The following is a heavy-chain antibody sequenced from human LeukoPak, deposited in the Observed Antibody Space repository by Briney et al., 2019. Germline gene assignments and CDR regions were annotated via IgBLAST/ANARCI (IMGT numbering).Heavy chain of an antibody. CDR3: ARGGYYGSGSYFGYYYYYMDV. CDR2: ISAYNGNT. J-gene: IGHJ6*03. D-gene: IGHD3-10*01. Sequence: ASVKVSCKASGYTFTSYGISWVRQAPGQGLEWMGWISAYNGNTNYAQKLQGRVTMTTDTSTSTAYMELRSLRSDDTAVYYCARGGYYGSGSYFGYYYYYMDVWGKGTTVTISS. CDR1: GYTFTSYG. V-gene: IGHV1-18*01.